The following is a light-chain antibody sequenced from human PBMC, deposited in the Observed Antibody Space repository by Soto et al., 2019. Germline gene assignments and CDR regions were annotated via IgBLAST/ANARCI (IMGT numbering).Light chain of an antibody. V-gene: IGLV1-47*01. Sequence: QLVLTQPPSASGTPGQRVTISCSGSSSNIGSNYVYWYQQLPGTAPKLIIYRNNQWPSGVPDRFSGSKSDTSASLAISGLRSEDEADYYCLAWDDSLSAWVFGGGTKLTVL. CDR2: RNN. CDR1: SSNIGSNY. CDR3: LAWDDSLSAWV. J-gene: IGLJ3*02.